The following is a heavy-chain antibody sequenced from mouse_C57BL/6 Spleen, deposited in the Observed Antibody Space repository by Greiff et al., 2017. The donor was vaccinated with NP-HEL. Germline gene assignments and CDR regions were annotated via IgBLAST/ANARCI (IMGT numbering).Heavy chain of an antibody. J-gene: IGHJ2*01. Sequence: EVKLVESGGGLVKPGGSLKLSCAASGFTFSSYAMSWVRQTPEKRLEWVATISDGGSYTYYPDNVKGRFTISRDNAKNNLYLQMSHLKSEDTAMYYCARGYYDGFDYWGQGTTLTVSS. CDR1: GFTFSSYA. D-gene: IGHD1-1*01. CDR3: ARGYYDGFDY. CDR2: ISDGGSYT. V-gene: IGHV5-4*03.